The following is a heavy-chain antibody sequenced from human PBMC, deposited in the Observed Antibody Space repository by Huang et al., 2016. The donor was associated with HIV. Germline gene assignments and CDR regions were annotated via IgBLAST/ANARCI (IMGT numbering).Heavy chain of an antibody. CDR2: INQIGRT. V-gene: IGHV4-34*02. Sequence: QVQLEQWGARLLKPSETMSLTCAVYGESLSDFFWSWIRQPPGKGLEWIGEINQIGRTNCTPTLKSGLTIAGDTSKEQFYVKLNSVTAADTSMYYCAKGRGSSWSLFDTWGQGALVTVCS. D-gene: IGHD6-13*01. CDR1: GESLSDFF. CDR3: AKGRGSSWSLFDT. J-gene: IGHJ4*02.